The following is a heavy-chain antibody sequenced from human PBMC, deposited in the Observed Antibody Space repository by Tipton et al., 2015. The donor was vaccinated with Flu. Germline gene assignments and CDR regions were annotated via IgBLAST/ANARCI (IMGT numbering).Heavy chain of an antibody. CDR2: ISAYNGNT. J-gene: IGHJ5*02. V-gene: IGHV1-18*04. CDR1: GYTFTSYG. D-gene: IGHD6-13*01. Sequence: VQSGAEVKKPGASVKVSCKASGYTFTSYGISWVRQAPGQGLEWMGWISAYNGNTNYAQKLQGRVTMTTDTSTSTAYMELRSLRSDDTAVYYCARAHGQQLAPRPHFNWCDPWGQGTLVTVSS. CDR3: ARAHGQQLAPRPHFNWCDP.